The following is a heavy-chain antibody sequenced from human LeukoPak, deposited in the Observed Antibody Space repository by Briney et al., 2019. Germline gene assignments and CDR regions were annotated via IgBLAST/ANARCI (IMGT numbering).Heavy chain of an antibody. D-gene: IGHD3-22*01. CDR1: GGFISSGGYY. Sequence: SETLSLTCTVSGGFISSGGYYWSWIRQHPGKGLEWIGCIYYSGSTYYNPSLKSRVTISVDTSKNQFSLKLSSVTAADTAVYYCARSMNYYDSSGQAFDIWGQGTMVTVSS. CDR2: IYYSGST. J-gene: IGHJ3*02. V-gene: IGHV4-31*03. CDR3: ARSMNYYDSSGQAFDI.